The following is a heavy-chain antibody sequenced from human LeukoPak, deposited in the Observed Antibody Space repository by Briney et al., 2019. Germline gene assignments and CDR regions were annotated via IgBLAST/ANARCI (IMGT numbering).Heavy chain of an antibody. D-gene: IGHD6-13*01. CDR3: ARDRSPYSSSWLFDY. J-gene: IGHJ4*02. CDR2: INPSGGST. CDR1: GYTFTGYH. V-gene: IGHV1-46*01. Sequence: ASVKVSCKASGYTFTGYHIHWVRQAPGQGLEWMGIINPSGGSTSYAQKFQGRVTMTRDTSTSTVYMELSSLRSEDTAVYYCARDRSPYSSSWLFDYWGQGTLVTVSS.